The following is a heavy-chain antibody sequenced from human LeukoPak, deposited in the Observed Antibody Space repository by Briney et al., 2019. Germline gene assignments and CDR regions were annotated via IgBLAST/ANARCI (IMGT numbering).Heavy chain of an antibody. CDR1: GYTFTDFF. V-gene: IGHV1-2*02. J-gene: IGHJ6*02. Sequence: ASVKVSCKASGYTFTDFFLQWVRQAPGQGLEWMGWIHPNSGDTNYAQKFQGRVTLTRDTSISTAYMELSRLRSDDMAVYYCARHDDNVRAVDVWGQGTTVTVSS. CDR3: ARHDDNVRAVDV. D-gene: IGHD3-10*02. CDR2: IHPNSGDT.